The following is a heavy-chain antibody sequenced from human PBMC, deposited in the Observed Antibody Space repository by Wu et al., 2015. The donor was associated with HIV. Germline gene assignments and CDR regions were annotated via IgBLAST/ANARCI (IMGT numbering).Heavy chain of an antibody. J-gene: IGHJ4*02. V-gene: IGHV1-69*13. CDR2: ITPIFSKT. CDR3: ATEQGGDYYDSSGTLDY. Sequence: QAQLVQSGAEVKKPGSSVKVSCKAPGGTFSSHTIVWVRQAPGQGLEWMGRITPIFSKTNYAQKFQGRVTITADESTSTAYMELSSLRSEDTAVYYCATEQGGDYYDSSGTLDYWGQGTLVTVSS. CDR1: GGTFSSHT. D-gene: IGHD3-22*01.